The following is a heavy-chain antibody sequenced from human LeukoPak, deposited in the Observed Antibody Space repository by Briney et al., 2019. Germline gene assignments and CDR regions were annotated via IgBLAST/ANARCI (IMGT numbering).Heavy chain of an antibody. CDR3: ARNYYGSGSRAFDI. CDR2: LYSGGST. Sequence: GGSLRLSCAASGFTVSSDYMSWVRQAPAKGLEWVSILYSGGSTYYADSVKGRFTISRDNSKNTLYLQMNSLRAEDTAVYYCARNYYGSGSRAFDIWGQGTMVTVSS. V-gene: IGHV3-53*01. CDR1: GFTVSSDY. D-gene: IGHD3-10*01. J-gene: IGHJ3*02.